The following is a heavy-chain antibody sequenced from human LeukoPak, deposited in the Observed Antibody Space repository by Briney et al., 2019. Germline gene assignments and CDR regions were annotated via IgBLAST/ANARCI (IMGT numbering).Heavy chain of an antibody. CDR3: AREADKLGFGELLFIGYCYYGMDV. CDR1: GYTFTGYY. Sequence: EASVKVSCKASGYTFTGYYMHWVRQAPGQGLAWMGWINPNSGGTNYAQKFQGRVTMTRDTSISTAYMELSRLRSDDTAVYYCAREADKLGFGELLFIGYCYYGMDVWGQGTTVTVSS. J-gene: IGHJ6*02. CDR2: INPNSGGT. V-gene: IGHV1-2*02. D-gene: IGHD3-10*01.